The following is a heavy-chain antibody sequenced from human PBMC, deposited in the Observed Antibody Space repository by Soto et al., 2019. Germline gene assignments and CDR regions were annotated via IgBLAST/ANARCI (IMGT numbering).Heavy chain of an antibody. CDR1: GFTFNSYA. V-gene: IGHV3-23*01. Sequence: GGSLRLSCAASGFTFNSYAMSWVRQAPGKGLEWVSATSGGAETTYYADSVKGRFTTSRDNSDDTLYLQMNSLRAEDTAVYFCATLNSYYYQCTVYYCHWGQGTLVTVS. CDR3: ATLNSYYYQCTVYYCH. D-gene: IGHD3-9*01. CDR2: TSGGAETT. J-gene: IGHJ4*02.